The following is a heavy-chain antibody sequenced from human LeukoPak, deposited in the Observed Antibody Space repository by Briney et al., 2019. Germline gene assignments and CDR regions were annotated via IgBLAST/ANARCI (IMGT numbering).Heavy chain of an antibody. Sequence: SETLSLTCTVSGGSISSSSYYWGWIRQPPGKGLEWIGSIYYSGSTYYNPSLKSRVTISVDTSKNQFSLKLSSVTAADTAVYYCARELEWLRLRGQGTLVTVSS. V-gene: IGHV4-39*01. D-gene: IGHD5-12*01. CDR3: ARELEWLRL. CDR1: GGSISSSSYY. CDR2: IYYSGST. J-gene: IGHJ4*02.